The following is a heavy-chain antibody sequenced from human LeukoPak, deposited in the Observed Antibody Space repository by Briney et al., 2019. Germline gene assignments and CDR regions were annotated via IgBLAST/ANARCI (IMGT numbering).Heavy chain of an antibody. J-gene: IGHJ4*02. CDR2: INQDGGGK. CDR3: ARDVFDY. CDR1: GFTISNYW. Sequence: PGGSLRLSCAASGFTISNYWTSWVRQAPGKGLEWVATINQDGGGKYYVDSVKGRFTISRDSAENSLYLQMNSLTAEDTAVYYCARDVFDYWGQGTLVTVSS. V-gene: IGHV3-7*01.